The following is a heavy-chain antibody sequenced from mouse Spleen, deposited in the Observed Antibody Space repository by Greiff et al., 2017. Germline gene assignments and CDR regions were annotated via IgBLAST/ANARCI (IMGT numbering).Heavy chain of an antibody. J-gene: IGHJ1*01. Sequence: QVQLQQPGAELVKPGASVKLSCKASGYTFTSYWMHWVKQRPGQGLEWIGMIHPNSGSTNYNEKFKSKATLTVDKSSSTAYMQLSSLTSEDSAVYYCASSGSSPYWYFDVWGAGTTVTVSS. CDR3: ASSGSSPYWYFDV. CDR2: IHPNSGST. D-gene: IGHD1-1*01. CDR1: GYTFTSYW. V-gene: IGHV1-64*01.